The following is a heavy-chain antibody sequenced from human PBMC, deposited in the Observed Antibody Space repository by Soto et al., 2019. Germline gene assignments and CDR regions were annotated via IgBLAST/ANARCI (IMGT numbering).Heavy chain of an antibody. V-gene: IGHV3-9*01. CDR2: INWNSNNI. CDR3: AKAPYTTISYYYMDV. J-gene: IGHJ6*03. D-gene: IGHD5-12*01. Sequence: DVQLVESGGGLVQPGRSLRLSCAASGFTFDDYAMHWVRQAPGKGLEWVSGINWNSNNIGYADSVKGRFTISRDNAKNSLYLQMNSLRAEDTALYYCAKAPYTTISYYYMDVWGKGTTVTVSS. CDR1: GFTFDDYA.